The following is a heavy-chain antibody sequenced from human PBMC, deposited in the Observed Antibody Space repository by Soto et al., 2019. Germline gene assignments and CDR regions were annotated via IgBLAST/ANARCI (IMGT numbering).Heavy chain of an antibody. Sequence: SETLSLTCTVSGGSISSYYWSWIRQPPGKGLEWIGYIYYSGSTNYNPSLKSRVTISVDTSKNQFSLKLSSVTAADTAVYYCARDARVDYGDYDSHFDYWGQGTLVTVSS. D-gene: IGHD4-17*01. V-gene: IGHV4-59*01. CDR3: ARDARVDYGDYDSHFDY. CDR1: GGSISSYY. J-gene: IGHJ4*02. CDR2: IYYSGST.